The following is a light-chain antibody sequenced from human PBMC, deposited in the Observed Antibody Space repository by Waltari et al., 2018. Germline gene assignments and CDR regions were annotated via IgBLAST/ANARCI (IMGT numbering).Light chain of an antibody. J-gene: IGKJ4*01. CDR1: QRVSSN. CDR3: QQYNNWPPLT. Sequence: EIVMTQSPATLSLSPGDRATLSCRASQRVSSNLAWYQQKPGQAPRLLIYGASTRATGIPARFSGSGSGTEFTLTISSLQSEDFAVYYCQQYNNWPPLTFGGGTKVEIK. CDR2: GAS. V-gene: IGKV3-15*01.